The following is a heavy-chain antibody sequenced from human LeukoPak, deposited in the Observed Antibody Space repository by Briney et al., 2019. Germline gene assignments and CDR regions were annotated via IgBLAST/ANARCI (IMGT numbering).Heavy chain of an antibody. Sequence: SETLSLTCAVSGGSISSGGYSWSWIRQPPGKGLEWIGYIYHSGSTYYNPSLKSRVTISVYRSKNQFSLKLSSVTAADTAVYYCARSTYYYDSSGSYYFDYWGQGTLVTVSS. D-gene: IGHD3-22*01. CDR2: IYHSGST. CDR1: GGSISSGGYS. J-gene: IGHJ4*02. CDR3: ARSTYYYDSSGSYYFDY. V-gene: IGHV4-30-2*01.